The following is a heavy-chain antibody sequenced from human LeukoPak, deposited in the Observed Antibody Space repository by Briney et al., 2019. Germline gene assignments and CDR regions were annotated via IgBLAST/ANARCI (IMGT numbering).Heavy chain of an antibody. J-gene: IGHJ4*02. Sequence: PGRSLRLSCAASGFPFSDHVMPWVRQAQGKGLGWVAGTSYAGTNKYEADSVKGRFIISRDNSKNTLFLQMNSLRPGDTAVYFCTRDRRGKWYKYLYRWGQGTLVTVSS. CDR2: TSYAGTNK. CDR3: TRDRRGKWYKYLYR. CDR1: GFPFSDHV. V-gene: IGHV3-30*04. D-gene: IGHD1-14*01.